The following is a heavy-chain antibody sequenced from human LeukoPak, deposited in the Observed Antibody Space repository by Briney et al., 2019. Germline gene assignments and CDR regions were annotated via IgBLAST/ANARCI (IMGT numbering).Heavy chain of an antibody. CDR1: GFTLSSYA. J-gene: IGHJ4*02. D-gene: IGHD2-15*01. Sequence: GGSLRLSCAASGFTLSSYAMSWVRQAPGKGLECVSAISDTGNTYHADSVKGRFTISRDSSKNTLFLQMNRLRPEDAAVYYCAKAPVTTCRGAFCYPFDYWGLGTLVTVSS. CDR3: AKAPVTTCRGAFCYPFDY. CDR2: ISDTGNT. V-gene: IGHV3-23*01.